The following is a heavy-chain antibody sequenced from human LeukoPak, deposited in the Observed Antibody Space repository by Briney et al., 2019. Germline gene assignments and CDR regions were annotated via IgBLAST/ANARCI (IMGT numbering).Heavy chain of an antibody. V-gene: IGHV4-34*01. D-gene: IGHD6-13*01. Sequence: PSETLSLTCAVYGGSFSGYYWSWIRQPPGKGLEWIGEINHSGSTNYNPSLKSRATISVDTSKNQFSLKLSSVTAADTAVYYCARRRTGNSSSWPFDYWGQGTLVTVSS. CDR3: ARRRTGNSSSWPFDY. CDR2: INHSGST. CDR1: GGSFSGYY. J-gene: IGHJ4*02.